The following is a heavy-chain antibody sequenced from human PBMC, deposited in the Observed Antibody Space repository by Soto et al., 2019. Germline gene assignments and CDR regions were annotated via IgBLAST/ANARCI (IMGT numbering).Heavy chain of an antibody. V-gene: IGHV3-30-3*01. CDR3: AREFWLEGYSYGNISSYYYYGMDV. CDR1: GFTFSSYA. D-gene: IGHD5-18*01. CDR2: ISYDGSNK. Sequence: QVQLVESGGGVVQPGRSLRLSCAASGFTFSSYAMHWVRQAPGKGLEWVAVISYDGSNKYYADSVKGRFTISRDNSKNTLYLQMNSLRAEDTAVYYCAREFWLEGYSYGNISSYYYYGMDVWGQGTTVTVSS. J-gene: IGHJ6*02.